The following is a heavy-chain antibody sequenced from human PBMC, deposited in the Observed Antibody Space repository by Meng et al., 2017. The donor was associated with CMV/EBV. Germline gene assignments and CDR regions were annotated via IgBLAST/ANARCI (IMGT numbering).Heavy chain of an antibody. J-gene: IGHJ4*02. V-gene: IGHV3-30*02. CDR1: GFTFSSYG. CDR3: AKDKQYYDSSGWIDY. Sequence: GGSLRLPCAPSGFTFSSYGMHWVRQAPGKGLGWVAFIRYDGSNKYYADSVKGRFTISRDNSKNTLYLQMNSLRAEDTAVYYCAKDKQYYDSSGWIDYWGQGTLVTVSS. D-gene: IGHD3-22*01. CDR2: IRYDGSNK.